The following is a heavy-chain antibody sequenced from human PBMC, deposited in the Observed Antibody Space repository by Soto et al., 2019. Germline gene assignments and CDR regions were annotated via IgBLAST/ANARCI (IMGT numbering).Heavy chain of an antibody. D-gene: IGHD3-3*01. CDR2: IYTSGST. CDR1: GGSISSYY. Sequence: TSETLSLTCTVSGGSISSYYWSWIRQPAGKGLEWIGRIYTSGSTNYNPSLKSRVTMSVDTSKNQFSLKLSSVTAADTAVHYCARGPSRDFEGHNWFDPWGQGTLVTVSS. J-gene: IGHJ5*02. V-gene: IGHV4-4*07. CDR3: ARGPSRDFEGHNWFDP.